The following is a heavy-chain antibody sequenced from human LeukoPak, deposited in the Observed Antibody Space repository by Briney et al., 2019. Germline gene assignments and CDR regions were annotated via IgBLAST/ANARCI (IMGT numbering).Heavy chain of an antibody. CDR1: GYTFTGYY. CDR3: AREKVRQSGMDV. V-gene: IGHV1-2*02. J-gene: IGHJ6*02. Sequence: ASVKVSCKASGYTFTGYYMHWVRQAPGQGLEWMGWINPNSGGTNYAQKFQGRVTMTRDTSINTAYMELSRLTSDDTAVYYCAREKVRQSGMDVWGQGTMVTVSS. D-gene: IGHD2-2*01. CDR2: INPNSGGT.